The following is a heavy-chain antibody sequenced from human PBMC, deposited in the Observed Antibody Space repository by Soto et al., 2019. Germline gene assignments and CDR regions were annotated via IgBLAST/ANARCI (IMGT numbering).Heavy chain of an antibody. V-gene: IGHV5-51*03. CDR2: IYPADSDT. CDR1: GYTLSSYR. J-gene: IGHJ5*02. Sequence: PGESLNVACETAGYTLSSYRTAGGRERRGRGLEWMGIIYPADSDTRYSPSFQGQVTISADKSTSTAYLHWNSLKAWDSATYYCASKAGSGYSNWFYPWGEGTLVTVSS. CDR3: ASKAGSGYSNWFYP. D-gene: IGHD3-22*01.